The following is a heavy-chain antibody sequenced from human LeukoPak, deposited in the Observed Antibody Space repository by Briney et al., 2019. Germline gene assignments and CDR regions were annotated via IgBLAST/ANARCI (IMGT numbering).Heavy chain of an antibody. V-gene: IGHV4-39*07. Sequence: SETLSLTCTASGGSISSSSYYWGWIRQPPGKGLEWIGSIYYSGSTYYNPSLKSRVTISVDTSKNQFSLKLSSVTAADTAVYYCARDPLATASGIDYWGQGTLVTVSS. J-gene: IGHJ4*02. CDR2: IYYSGST. D-gene: IGHD2-21*02. CDR1: GGSISSSSYY. CDR3: ARDPLATASGIDY.